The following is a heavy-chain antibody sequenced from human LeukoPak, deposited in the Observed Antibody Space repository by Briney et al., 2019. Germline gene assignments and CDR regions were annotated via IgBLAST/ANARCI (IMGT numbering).Heavy chain of an antibody. J-gene: IGHJ4*02. Sequence: GGSQRLSCVVSGLYFGMARERWVRHSQGKGPERVGRIKSKTNDGTTDYAATAKDRFTISRDESTNTVYLQMNSLKTEDTALYYCRADYYDDGSYWGQGTLVTVSS. V-gene: IGHV3-15*01. CDR2: IKSKTNDGTT. D-gene: IGHD4-17*01. CDR1: GLYFGMAR. CDR3: RADYYDDGSY.